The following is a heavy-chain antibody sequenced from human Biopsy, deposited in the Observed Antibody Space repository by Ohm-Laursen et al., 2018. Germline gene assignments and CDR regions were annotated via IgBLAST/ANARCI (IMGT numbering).Heavy chain of an antibody. D-gene: IGHD3-16*01. Sequence: SLRLSCTASGFNFDDYAMHWIRQGPGKGLEWVAGLTWNSGTIAYAGSVRGRFTISRGNAKDSLYLQMNNLTSEDTALYYCVRSLRNYDFLDSWGQGTLVSVSS. CDR2: LTWNSGTI. V-gene: IGHV3-9*01. J-gene: IGHJ4*02. CDR3: VRSLRNYDFLDS. CDR1: GFNFDDYA.